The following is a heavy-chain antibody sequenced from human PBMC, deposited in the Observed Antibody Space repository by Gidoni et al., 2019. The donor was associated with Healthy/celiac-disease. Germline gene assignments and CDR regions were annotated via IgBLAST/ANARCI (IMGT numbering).Heavy chain of an antibody. V-gene: IGHV4-34*01. D-gene: IGHD3-3*01. J-gene: IGHJ6*02. CDR2: LNHSGST. CDR1: GGSFSGYY. CDR3: ARGSITILGRYGMDV. Sequence: QVQLQQWGAGLLKPSETLSLTCAVYGGSFSGYYWSWIRQPPGKGREWIGELNHSGSTNYNPSLKSRVTISVDTSKNQFSLKLSSVTAADTAVYYCARGSITILGRYGMDVWGQGTTVTVSS.